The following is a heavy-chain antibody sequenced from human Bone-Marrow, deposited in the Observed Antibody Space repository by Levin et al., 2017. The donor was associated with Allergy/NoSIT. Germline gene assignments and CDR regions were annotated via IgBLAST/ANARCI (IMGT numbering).Heavy chain of an antibody. CDR1: GFTFSTFA. CDR3: AKDPNWAPGY. J-gene: IGHJ4*02. D-gene: IGHD7-27*01. Sequence: ETLSLTCAVSGFTFSTFAMSWVRQAPGKGLDWVSTISGSGDTTYYADSVKGRFTISRDNSKNTLYLQMNSLRVEDTALYYCAKDPNWAPGYWGQGTLVTVSS. CDR2: ISGSGDTT. V-gene: IGHV3-23*01.